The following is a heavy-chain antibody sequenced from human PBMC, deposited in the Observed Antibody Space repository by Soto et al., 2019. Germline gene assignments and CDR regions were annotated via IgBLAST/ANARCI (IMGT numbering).Heavy chain of an antibody. V-gene: IGHV1-46*03. J-gene: IGHJ5*02. Sequence: QVQLVQSGAEVTKPGASVKVSCKASGYTFTSYYMHWVRQAPGQGLEWMGIINPSGGSTSYAQKFQGRVTMTRDTSTSTVYMELSSLRSEDTAVYYCARDLERITIFGVVINNWFDPWGQGTLVTVSS. CDR1: GYTFTSYY. CDR3: ARDLERITIFGVVINNWFDP. D-gene: IGHD3-3*01. CDR2: INPSGGST.